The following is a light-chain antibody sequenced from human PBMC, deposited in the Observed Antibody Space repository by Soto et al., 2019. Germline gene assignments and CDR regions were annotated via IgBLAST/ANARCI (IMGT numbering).Light chain of an antibody. CDR3: QQRSNWHPIT. CDR2: DAS. V-gene: IGKV3-11*01. Sequence: EIVLTQSPATLSLSPGERASLSCRASQSVSSYLAWYQQKPGQAPRLLIYDASNRATGIPARFSGSGSGTDFTITISSLEPEYFAVYYCQQRSNWHPITFGQGTRLEIK. J-gene: IGKJ5*01. CDR1: QSVSSY.